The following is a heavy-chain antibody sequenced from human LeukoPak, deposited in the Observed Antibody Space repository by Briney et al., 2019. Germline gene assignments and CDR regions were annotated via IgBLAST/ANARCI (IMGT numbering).Heavy chain of an antibody. CDR3: ASGQFGGYIIYYFDY. V-gene: IGHV3-30-3*01. CDR2: ISYDGSNK. D-gene: IGHD2-15*01. J-gene: IGHJ4*02. Sequence: GGSLRLSCAASGFTFSSYAMHWVRQAPGKGLEGVAVISYDGSNKYYADSVKGRFTISRDNSKNTLYLQMNSLRAEDTAVYYCASGQFGGYIIYYFDYWGQGTLVTVSS. CDR1: GFTFSSYA.